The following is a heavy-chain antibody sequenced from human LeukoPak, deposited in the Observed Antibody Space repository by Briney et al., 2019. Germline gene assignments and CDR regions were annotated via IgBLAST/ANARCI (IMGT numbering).Heavy chain of an antibody. V-gene: IGHV4-39*01. D-gene: IGHD6-13*01. Sequence: SETLSLTCTVSGGSISSSSYYWGWIRQPPGKGLEWIGSIYYSGSTYYNPSLKSRVTISVDTSKNQSSLKLSSVTAADTAVYYCARFRQQQGAFDIWGQGTMVTVSS. CDR2: IYYSGST. J-gene: IGHJ3*02. CDR1: GGSISSSSYY. CDR3: ARFRQQQGAFDI.